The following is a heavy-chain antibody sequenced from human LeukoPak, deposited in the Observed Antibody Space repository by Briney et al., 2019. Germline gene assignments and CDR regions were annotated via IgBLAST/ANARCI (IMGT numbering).Heavy chain of an antibody. CDR1: GGSISISSYY. V-gene: IGHV4-39*06. D-gene: IGHD3-16*02. CDR2: IYYSGSN. J-gene: IGHJ4*02. CDR3: AGELYDYVWGNYRQYYFDY. Sequence: PSETLSLTCTVSGGSISISSYYWGWIRQPPGKGLEWIGSIYYSGSNYYNPSLKSRVTISVDTSKNQFPLKLSSVTAADTAVYYCAGELYDYVWGNYRQYYFDYWGPGTLVTVSS.